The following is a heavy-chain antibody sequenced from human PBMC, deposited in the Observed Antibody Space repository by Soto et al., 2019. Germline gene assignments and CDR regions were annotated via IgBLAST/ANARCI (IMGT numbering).Heavy chain of an antibody. Sequence: SETLSLTCTVSGGCVGGGSYSWRWIRQPPWKGLEWIGYISHSGSTSYNPSLKSRVTLSIDRSKNQFSLSLKSVTASDTAVYYCAREGDCADDVGYGNYFDPWGQGTLVTVSS. D-gene: IGHD3-16*01. V-gene: IGHV4-30-2*01. CDR3: AREGDCADDVGYGNYFDP. CDR2: ISHSGST. CDR1: GGCVGGGSYS. J-gene: IGHJ5*02.